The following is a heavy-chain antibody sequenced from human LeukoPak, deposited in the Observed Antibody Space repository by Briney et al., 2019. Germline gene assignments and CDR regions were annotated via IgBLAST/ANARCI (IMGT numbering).Heavy chain of an antibody. D-gene: IGHD2-8*02. Sequence: GGSLRLSCAASAFTFSSYGMHWVRQAPGKGLEWVAFTRYDGSNTYYADSVKGRFTISRDNSKNTLYLQMNSLRAEDTAVYYCVKDYTGWSIRPTQGFDYWGQGTLVTVSS. V-gene: IGHV3-30*02. CDR2: TRYDGSNT. CDR1: AFTFSSYG. CDR3: VKDYTGWSIRPTQGFDY. J-gene: IGHJ4*02.